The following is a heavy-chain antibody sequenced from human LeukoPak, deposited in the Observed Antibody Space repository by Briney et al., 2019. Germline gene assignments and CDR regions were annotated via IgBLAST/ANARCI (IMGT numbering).Heavy chain of an antibody. Sequence: GGSLRLSCAASRFIFERYRMSWVRQAPGKWLEWVANIKHDGSEKFYVDSVKGRFSISRDNAKNLLYLQMNSLRDEDTAVYYCAREVTWLPYYYMDVWGKGTTVTVSS. CDR2: IKHDGSEK. CDR3: AREVTWLPYYYMDV. J-gene: IGHJ6*03. D-gene: IGHD2-21*02. V-gene: IGHV3-7*01. CDR1: RFIFERYR.